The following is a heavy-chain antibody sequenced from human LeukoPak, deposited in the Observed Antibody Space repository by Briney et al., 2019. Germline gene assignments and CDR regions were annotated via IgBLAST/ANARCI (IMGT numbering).Heavy chain of an antibody. Sequence: SGTLSLTCAVSGGSISSSNWWSWVRQPPGKGLEWIGEIYHSGSTNYNPSLKSRVTISVVKSKNQFSLKLSSVTAADTAVCYCARITMVRGVIRDFDYWGQGTLVTVSS. CDR1: GGSISSSNW. D-gene: IGHD3-10*01. V-gene: IGHV4-4*02. CDR2: IYHSGST. J-gene: IGHJ4*02. CDR3: ARITMVRGVIRDFDY.